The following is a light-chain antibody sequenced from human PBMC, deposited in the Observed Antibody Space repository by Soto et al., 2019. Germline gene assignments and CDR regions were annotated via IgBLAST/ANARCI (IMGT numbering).Light chain of an antibody. Sequence: IVLPQSPSTLSLSPGDRATLSCRASQTVGKDLAWYQVTPGQAPRLLIFDASTWPTGVPPRVSGSRSGSDFTLSITTLDPEEFALYYCQQRSCSPFTYGGGTSVLIK. J-gene: IGKJ4*01. V-gene: IGKV3-11*01. CDR3: QQRSCSPFT. CDR2: DAS. CDR1: QTVGKD.